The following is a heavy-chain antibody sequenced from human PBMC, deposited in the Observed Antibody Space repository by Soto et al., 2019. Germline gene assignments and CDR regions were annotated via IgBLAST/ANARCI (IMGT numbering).Heavy chain of an antibody. CDR1: GYTFTSYG. V-gene: IGHV1-18*04. J-gene: IGHJ6*02. D-gene: IGHD3-10*01. CDR3: ARAGKYYYGSGSPYYYGMDV. Sequence: QVQRVQSGAEVKKPGASVKVSCKASGYTFTSYGVSWVRQAPGQGLEWMGWISGYNGNTNYAQKLQGRVTMTTDTSTSTAYMELRSLRPDDTAVYYCARAGKYYYGSGSPYYYGMDVWGQGITVTVSS. CDR2: ISGYNGNT.